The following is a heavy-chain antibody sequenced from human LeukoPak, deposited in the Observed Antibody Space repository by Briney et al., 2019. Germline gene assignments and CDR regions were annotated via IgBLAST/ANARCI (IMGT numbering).Heavy chain of an antibody. Sequence: ASVKVSCKASGYTFTSYYMHWVRQAPGQGLEWMGRINPNSGGTNYAQKFQGRVTMTRDTSISTAYMELSRLRSDDTAVYYCARGLNYYDSSGYYRQGYWGQGTLVTVSS. CDR2: INPNSGGT. CDR3: ARGLNYYDSSGYYRQGY. V-gene: IGHV1-2*06. D-gene: IGHD3-22*01. CDR1: GYTFTSYY. J-gene: IGHJ4*02.